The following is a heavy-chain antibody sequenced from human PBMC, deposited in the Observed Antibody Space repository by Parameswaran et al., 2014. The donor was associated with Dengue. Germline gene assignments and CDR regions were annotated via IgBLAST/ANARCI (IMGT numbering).Heavy chain of an antibody. Sequence: WVRQAPGQRPEWIGWIVVGSGNTNYAQKFQERVTITRDTSTSTAYMEMTGLTSGDTAVYYCAADLGFGVVIRDYYYYNMDVWGLGTTVTVSS. J-gene: IGHJ6*02. V-gene: IGHV1-58*01. D-gene: IGHD3-3*01. CDR3: AADLGFGVVIRDYYYYNMDV. CDR2: IVVGSGNT.